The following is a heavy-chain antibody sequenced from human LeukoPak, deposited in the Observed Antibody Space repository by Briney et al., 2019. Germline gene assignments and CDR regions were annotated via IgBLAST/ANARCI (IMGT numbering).Heavy chain of an antibody. V-gene: IGHV4-61*02. CDR1: GGSISSGSYY. J-gene: IGHJ4*02. CDR2: IYTSGST. D-gene: IGHD2/OR15-2a*01. Sequence: SETLSLTCTVSGGSISSGSYYWSWIRQPAGKGLEWIGRIYTSGSTNYNPSLKSRVTISVDTSKDQFSLKLSSVTAADTAVYYCARSTQVLSNYFDYWGQGTLVTVSS. CDR3: ARSTQVLSNYFDY.